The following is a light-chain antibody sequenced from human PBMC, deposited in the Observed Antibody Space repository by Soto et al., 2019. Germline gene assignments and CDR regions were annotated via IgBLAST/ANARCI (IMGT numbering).Light chain of an antibody. J-gene: IGKJ4*01. V-gene: IGKV3-20*01. CDR1: QSVSSSY. CDR2: GAS. Sequence: EIVMTQSPGTLFLSPVERATLSCRASQSVSSSYLAWYQQKPGQAPRLLIYGASSRATGIPDRFSGSGSGTDLTLTISRLEPEDFAEYYCQQYGSSPLTFGGGTKVEI. CDR3: QQYGSSPLT.